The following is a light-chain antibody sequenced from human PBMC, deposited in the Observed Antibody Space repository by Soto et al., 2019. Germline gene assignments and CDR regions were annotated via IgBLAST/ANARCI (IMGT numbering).Light chain of an antibody. Sequence: SQMSQSPSYLSASVGDRVTILYRASQSVSNFLHWYQQKPGRAPKLLIYSASKLESGVPSRFGGSGSGTNFTLTISSLQPEDFATYYCQQSYRHPRTFGLGTKVDNK. CDR3: QQSYRHPRT. CDR1: QSVSNF. CDR2: SAS. J-gene: IGKJ1*01. V-gene: IGKV1-39*01.